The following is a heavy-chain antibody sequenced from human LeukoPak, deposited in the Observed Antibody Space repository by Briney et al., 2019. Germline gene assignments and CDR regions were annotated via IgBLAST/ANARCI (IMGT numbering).Heavy chain of an antibody. D-gene: IGHD1-26*01. V-gene: IGHV3-11*01. CDR1: GFTFSDYY. CDR2: ISGSGGDI. CDR3: ARDIRAVGVTLYFDY. Sequence: SGGSLRLSCAASGFTFSDYYMSWIRQAPGKGLEWLSYISGSGGDIHYADSVKGRFTISRDNAKNSPYLQMNSLRAEDTAMYYCARDIRAVGVTLYFDYWGQGILVTVSS. J-gene: IGHJ4*02.